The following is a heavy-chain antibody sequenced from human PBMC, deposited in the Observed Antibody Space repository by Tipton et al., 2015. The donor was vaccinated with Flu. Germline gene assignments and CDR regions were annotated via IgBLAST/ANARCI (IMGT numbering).Heavy chain of an antibody. Sequence: SLRLSCAASGFTFSSYEMNWVRQAPGKGLEWVSYISSSGSTIYYADSVKGRFTISRDNAKNSLYLQMNSLRAEDTAVYYCARYYGLIAVAGSYGMDVWGQGTTVTVSS. D-gene: IGHD6-19*01. CDR3: ARYYGLIAVAGSYGMDV. J-gene: IGHJ6*02. CDR2: ISSSGSTI. V-gene: IGHV3-48*03. CDR1: GFTFSSYE.